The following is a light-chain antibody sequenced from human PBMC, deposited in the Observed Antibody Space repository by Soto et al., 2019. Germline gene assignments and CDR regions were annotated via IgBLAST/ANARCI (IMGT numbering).Light chain of an antibody. V-gene: IGKV3-20*01. CDR3: QHYGSSPVS. J-gene: IGKJ4*01. CDR2: EAS. Sequence: DIVMTQSPGTLSLSPGERATLSCRASQSVPNNYLAWYQKTPGQAPSLLIYEASTRDTGIPDRFSGSGFGADFTLTISRLEPEDFAMYYCQHYGSSPVSFGGGTKVEVK. CDR1: QSVPNNY.